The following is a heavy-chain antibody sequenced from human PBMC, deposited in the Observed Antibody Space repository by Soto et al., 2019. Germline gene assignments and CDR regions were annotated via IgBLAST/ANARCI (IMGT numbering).Heavy chain of an antibody. J-gene: IGHJ4*02. CDR3: ARGSRTFDD. Sequence: ASVKVSCKASGYTFTSFDISWVRQATGQGLEWMGWMSPNSGNAGYAQNFQGKVTMTSNTSISTAYLELTSLRSEDTAVYYCARGSRTFDDWGKGAQVTVPS. CDR1: GYTFTSFD. CDR2: MSPNSGNA. V-gene: IGHV1-8*01.